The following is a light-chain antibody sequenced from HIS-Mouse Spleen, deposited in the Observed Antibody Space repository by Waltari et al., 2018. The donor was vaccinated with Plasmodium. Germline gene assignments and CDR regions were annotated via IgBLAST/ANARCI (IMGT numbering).Light chain of an antibody. CDR3: QSADSSGTYV. CDR1: ALPKQY. Sequence: SYELTQPPSVSVSPGQPARITCSGDALPKQYAYWYQQKPGQAPVLVIYKDTERPSGIPGRFSGSSSGTTVTLTISGVQAEDEADYYCQSADSSGTYVFGTGTKVTVL. J-gene: IGLJ1*01. V-gene: IGLV3-25*03. CDR2: KDT.